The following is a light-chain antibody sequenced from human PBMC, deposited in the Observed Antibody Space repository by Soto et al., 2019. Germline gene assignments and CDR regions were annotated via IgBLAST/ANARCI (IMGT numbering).Light chain of an antibody. CDR1: QSVSSSY. CDR2: DAS. V-gene: IGKV3D-20*02. CDR3: QQRSYLFT. Sequence: VMKQAPATLSVSPGERATLSCRASQSVSSSYLAWYQHKPGQAPRLLIYDASNRATGIPARFIGSGSGTDFTLTITSLQPEDSAVYYCQQRSYLFTFGGGTKVDIK. J-gene: IGKJ4*01.